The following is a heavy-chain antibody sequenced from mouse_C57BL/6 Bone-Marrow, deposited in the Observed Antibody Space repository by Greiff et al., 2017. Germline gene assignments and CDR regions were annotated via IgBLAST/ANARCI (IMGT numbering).Heavy chain of an antibody. D-gene: IGHD1-1*01. CDR2: IDPEAGET. V-gene: IGHV14-2*01. CDR1: GFNIKDYY. CDR3: AISPIYYYVSSPFAY. J-gene: IGHJ3*01. Sequence: VQLQPSGAELVKPGASVKLSCTASGFNIKDYYMHWVKQRTEQGLEWIGRIDPEAGETKYAPKFQGKATITADPSSTPAYLQLSSRTSEDTAVYYCAISPIYYYVSSPFAYWGQGTLVTVSA.